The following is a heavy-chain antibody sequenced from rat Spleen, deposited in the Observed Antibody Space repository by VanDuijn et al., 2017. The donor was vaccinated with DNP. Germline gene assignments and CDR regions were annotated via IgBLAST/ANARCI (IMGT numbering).Heavy chain of an antibody. V-gene: IGHV5-31*01. D-gene: IGHD1-11*01. Sequence: EVQLVESGGGLVQPGRSLKLSCVASGFTFNNYWMTWIRQVPGKGLEWVASITSSGGSTYYPDSVKGRFTVSRDNAKNTLYLQMDSLMSEDTATYYCTTDRGGDRFDYWGQGVMVTVSS. CDR2: ITSSGGST. CDR1: GFTFNNYW. CDR3: TTDRGGDRFDY. J-gene: IGHJ2*01.